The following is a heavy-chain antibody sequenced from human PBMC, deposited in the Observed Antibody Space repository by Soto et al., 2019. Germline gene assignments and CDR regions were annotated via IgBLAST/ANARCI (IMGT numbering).Heavy chain of an antibody. V-gene: IGHV1-69*13. CDR1: GVTFSRYA. J-gene: IGHJ4*02. Sequence: SVNVSSKAPGVTFSRYALRWLRQATGQGLEWMGGIIPIFCTANYAQKLQGRVTITPDEPTSTPNVELSRLRSEDTAVYYCASTGGVGAATRSEGYFDFWGQGTLGNLS. D-gene: IGHD2-15*01. CDR3: ASTGGVGAATRSEGYFDF. CDR2: IIPIFCTA.